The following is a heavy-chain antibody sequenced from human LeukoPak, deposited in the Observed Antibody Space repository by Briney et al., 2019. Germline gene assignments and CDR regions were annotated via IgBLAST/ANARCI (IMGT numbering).Heavy chain of an antibody. D-gene: IGHD1-1*01. CDR1: GFSFSTYA. Sequence: GGSLRLSCAASGFSFSTYAKSWVRQAPGKGLEWVSAVSKSGGRTWYSDSVRDRFTISRDNSKSTLYLQMNSLRVEDTAVYYCAIDPVTGTSGWDSWGQGTLVTVSS. CDR3: AIDPVTGTSGWDS. J-gene: IGHJ4*02. CDR2: VSKSGGRT. V-gene: IGHV3-23*01.